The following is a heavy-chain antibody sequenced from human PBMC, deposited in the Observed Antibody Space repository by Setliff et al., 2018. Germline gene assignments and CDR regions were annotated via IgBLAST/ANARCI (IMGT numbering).Heavy chain of an antibody. CDR3: ARNRGALYDAFDI. CDR1: GYSFTDYW. D-gene: IGHD3-16*01. V-gene: IGHV5-51*01. Sequence: PGASLKISCKGSGYSFTDYWIGWVRQMPGEGLEWMGIIHPSNYDTSYSPSFQGQVTISADRSITTAYLQWSSLKASDTATYYCARNRGALYDAFDIWGQGNMVTVSS. J-gene: IGHJ3*02. CDR2: IHPSNYDT.